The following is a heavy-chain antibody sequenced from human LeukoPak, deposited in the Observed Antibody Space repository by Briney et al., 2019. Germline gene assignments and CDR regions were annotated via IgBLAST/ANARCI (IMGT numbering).Heavy chain of an antibody. V-gene: IGHV1-46*01. Sequence: ASVKVSFKASGYTFTSYYMHWVRQAPGQGLEWMGVSNPSGVGTNYAQKFQGRVTMTRDTSTTTVYMELSSLRPEDTAVYYCAREESGGYFDYWGQGTLVTVSS. D-gene: IGHD2-8*02. CDR2: SNPSGVGT. CDR1: GYTFTSYY. CDR3: AREESGGYFDY. J-gene: IGHJ4*02.